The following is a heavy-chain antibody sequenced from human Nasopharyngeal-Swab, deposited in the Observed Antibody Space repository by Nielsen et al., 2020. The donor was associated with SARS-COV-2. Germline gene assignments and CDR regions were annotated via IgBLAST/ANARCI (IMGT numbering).Heavy chain of an antibody. Sequence: ETLSLTCAVYGGSFSGYYWSWIRQPPGKGLEWIGEINHSGSTNYNPSLKSRVTISVDTSKNQFSLKLSSVTAADTAVYYCARGSYYYDSSGYLKAWGYFDYWGQGTLVTVSS. V-gene: IGHV4-34*01. CDR3: ARGSYYYDSSGYLKAWGYFDY. J-gene: IGHJ4*02. CDR2: INHSGST. D-gene: IGHD3-22*01. CDR1: GGSFSGYY.